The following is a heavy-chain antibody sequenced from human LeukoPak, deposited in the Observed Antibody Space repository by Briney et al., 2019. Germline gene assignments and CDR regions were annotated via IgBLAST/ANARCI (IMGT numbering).Heavy chain of an antibody. CDR1: GFSFDAQA. CDR3: AKRSGSPHNFDY. D-gene: IGHD1-14*01. V-gene: IGHV3-43*02. J-gene: IGHJ4*02. Sequence: GGSLRLSCAASGFSFDAQAMNWVRQAPGKPLEWVSLISGDGGTTHYADSVKGRFTISRDNSRNSLYLQMKSLTTEDTALYYCAKRSGSPHNFDYWGRGTLVTVSS. CDR2: ISGDGGTT.